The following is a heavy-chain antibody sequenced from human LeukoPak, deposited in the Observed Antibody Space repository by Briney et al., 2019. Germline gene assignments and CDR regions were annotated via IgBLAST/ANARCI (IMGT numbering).Heavy chain of an antibody. J-gene: IGHJ4*02. D-gene: IGHD5-12*01. CDR2: IYYSGST. CDR3: ARNRYHGYDFDF. V-gene: IGHV4-59*01. CDR1: GGSISSYY. Sequence: SETLSLTCTVSGGSISSYYWSWIRQPPGKGLEWIGYIYYSGSTIYNPSLKSRVTMSVDTSKKQISLKVRSVTAADTAVYYCARNRYHGYDFDFWGPGTLVTVSS.